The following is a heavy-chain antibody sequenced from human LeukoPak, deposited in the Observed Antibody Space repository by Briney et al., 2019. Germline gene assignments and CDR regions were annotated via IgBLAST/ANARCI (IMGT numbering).Heavy chain of an antibody. V-gene: IGHV4-30-2*01. CDR1: GGSISSGGYY. J-gene: IGHJ4*02. Sequence: SETLSLTCTVSGGSISSGGYYWSWIRQPPGKGLEWIGYIYHSGSTYYNPSLKSRVTISVDRSKNQFSLKLSSVTAADTAVYYCARAWEQQLALDYWGQGTLVTVSS. CDR2: IYHSGST. CDR3: ARAWEQQLALDY. D-gene: IGHD6-13*01.